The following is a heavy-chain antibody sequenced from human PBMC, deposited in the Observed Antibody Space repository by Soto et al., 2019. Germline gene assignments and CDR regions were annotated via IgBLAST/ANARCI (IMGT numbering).Heavy chain of an antibody. V-gene: IGHV4-34*01. CDR1: GGSFSGYY. D-gene: IGHD2-8*02. CDR3: ARALSYYRTRINGNTGVAFDY. Sequence: PSETLSLTCAVYGGSFSGYYWSWIRQPPGKGLEWIGEINHSGSTNYNPSLKSRVTISVDTSKNQFSLKLSSVTAADTAVYYCARALSYYRTRINGNTGVAFDYWGQGTLVTVSS. J-gene: IGHJ4*02. CDR2: INHSGST.